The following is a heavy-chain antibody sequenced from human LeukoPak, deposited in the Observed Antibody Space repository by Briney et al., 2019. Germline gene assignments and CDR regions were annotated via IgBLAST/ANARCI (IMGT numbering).Heavy chain of an antibody. D-gene: IGHD3-22*01. CDR1: GESFSAYY. CDR2: INHSGST. Sequence: PSETLSLTCAVYGESFSAYYWSWIRQPPGKGLEWIGEINHSGSTNYNPSLKSRVTMSVDTSKKQFSLKMTSVTTADTAVYYCARHLAPEVSYYDSSGYPIDYWGQGTLVTVSS. J-gene: IGHJ4*02. CDR3: ARHLAPEVSYYDSSGYPIDY. V-gene: IGHV4-34*01.